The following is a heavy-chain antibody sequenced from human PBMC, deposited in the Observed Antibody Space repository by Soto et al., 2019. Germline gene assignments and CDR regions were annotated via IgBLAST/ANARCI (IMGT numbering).Heavy chain of an antibody. Sequence: SEPLSLTCTVSGGSISSYYWSWIRQPPGKGLEWIGYIYYSGSTNYNPSLKSRVTISVDTSKNQFSLKLSSVTAADTAVYYCARGHPVVPAANGWFDPWGQGTLVTVSS. CDR2: IYYSGST. CDR3: ARGHPVVPAANGWFDP. CDR1: GGSISSYY. V-gene: IGHV4-59*01. J-gene: IGHJ5*02. D-gene: IGHD2-2*01.